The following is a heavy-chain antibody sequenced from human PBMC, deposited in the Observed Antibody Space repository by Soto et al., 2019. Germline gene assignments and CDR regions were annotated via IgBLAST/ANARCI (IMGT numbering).Heavy chain of an antibody. CDR2: IIPIFGTA. D-gene: IGHD2-15*01. CDR1: GGTFSSYA. CDR3: ARVGYCSGGSCYSGGYYGMDV. Sequence: SVKVSCKASGGTFSSYAISWVRQAPGQGREWMGGIIPIFGTANYAQKFQGRVTITADESTSTAYMELSSLRSEDTAVYYCARVGYCSGGSCYSGGYYGMDVWGQGXTVTVSS. J-gene: IGHJ6*02. V-gene: IGHV1-69*13.